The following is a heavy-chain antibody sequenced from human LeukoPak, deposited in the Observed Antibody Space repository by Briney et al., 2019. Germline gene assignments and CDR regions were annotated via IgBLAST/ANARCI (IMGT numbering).Heavy chain of an antibody. J-gene: IGHJ6*03. CDR3: ARWGPDYEYSSRYYYYMDV. CDR1: GYTFTSYG. V-gene: IGHV1-18*01. Sequence: ASVKVSCKASGYTFTSYGISWVRQAPGQGLEWMGWISAYNGNTNYAQKLQGRVTMTTDTSTSTAYMELRSLRSDDTAVYYCARWGPDYEYSSRYYYYMDVWGKGTTVTVS. D-gene: IGHD6-13*01. CDR2: ISAYNGNT.